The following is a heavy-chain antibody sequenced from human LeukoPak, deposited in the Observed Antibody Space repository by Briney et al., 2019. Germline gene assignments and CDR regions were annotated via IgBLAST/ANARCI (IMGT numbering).Heavy chain of an antibody. Sequence: GSLRLSCAASGFTFSSYIMNWVRQAPGKGLEWVSPISSSSSYIYYAESVKGRFTISRDNAKNSLYLQMNSLTAEDTAVYYCTREYGSGWYDYWGQGTLVTVSS. J-gene: IGHJ4*02. CDR2: ISSSSSYI. V-gene: IGHV3-21*01. CDR1: GFTFSSYI. D-gene: IGHD6-19*01. CDR3: TREYGSGWYDY.